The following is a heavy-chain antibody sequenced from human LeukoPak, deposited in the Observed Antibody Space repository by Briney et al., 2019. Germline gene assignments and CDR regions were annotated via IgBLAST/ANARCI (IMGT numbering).Heavy chain of an antibody. D-gene: IGHD3-10*01. CDR3: ARFGITVVRGGKYYFDY. CDR1: GGSISNHY. V-gene: IGHV4-59*08. Sequence: SETLSLTCTVSGGSISNHYWSWIRQPPGKGLEWIGHIYYSGATKYNPSLKSRITISVNTSKNKFSLMLSSVTAADTAVYYCARFGITVVRGGKYYFDYWGQGTLVTVSS. J-gene: IGHJ4*02. CDR2: IYYSGAT.